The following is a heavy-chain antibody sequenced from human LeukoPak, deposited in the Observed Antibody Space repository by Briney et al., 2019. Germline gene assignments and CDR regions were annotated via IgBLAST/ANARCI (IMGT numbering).Heavy chain of an antibody. D-gene: IGHD5-12*01. Sequence: PSETLSLTCAVSGFSISTGYYWGWIRQPPGKALEWIGSIYQSGSTYYNPSLKSRVTISVDTSKSQFSLKLNSVTAADTAVYYCARGGGYVGNWFDPWGQGTLVAVSS. CDR3: ARGGGYVGNWFDP. J-gene: IGHJ5*02. CDR2: IYQSGST. CDR1: GFSISTGYY. V-gene: IGHV4-38-2*01.